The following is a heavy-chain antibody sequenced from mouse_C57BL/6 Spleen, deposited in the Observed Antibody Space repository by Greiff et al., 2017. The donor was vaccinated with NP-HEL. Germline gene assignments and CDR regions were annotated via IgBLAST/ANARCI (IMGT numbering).Heavy chain of an antibody. V-gene: IGHV1-61*01. CDR2: IYPSDSET. Sequence: QVQLQQPGAELVRPGSSVKLSCKASGYTFTSYWMDWVKQRPGQGLEWIGNIYPSDSETHYNQKFKDKATLTVDKSSSTAYMQLSSLTSEDSAVYYCALYDGYPFAYGGQGTLVTVSA. CDR1: GYTFTSYW. D-gene: IGHD2-3*01. CDR3: ALYDGYPFAY. J-gene: IGHJ3*01.